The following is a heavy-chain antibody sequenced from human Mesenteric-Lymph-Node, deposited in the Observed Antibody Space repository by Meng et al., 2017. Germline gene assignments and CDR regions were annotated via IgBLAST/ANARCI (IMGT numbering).Heavy chain of an antibody. D-gene: IGHD3-22*01. CDR3: ARDKLREYRATMIVVVTRFDY. CDR1: GYTFTGYY. Sequence: ASVKVSCKASGYTFTGYYMHWVRQAPGQGLEWMGWINPSSGGTNDAQKIQGRVTMTTDTSTSTAYMELRSLRSDDTAVYYCARDKLREYRATMIVVVTRFDYWGQGTLVTVSS. J-gene: IGHJ4*02. V-gene: IGHV1-2*02. CDR2: INPSSGGT.